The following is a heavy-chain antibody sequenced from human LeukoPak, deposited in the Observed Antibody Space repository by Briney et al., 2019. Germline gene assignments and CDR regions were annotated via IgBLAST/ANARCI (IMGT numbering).Heavy chain of an antibody. CDR3: ARDPPPHYGSGNTLGYYMDV. D-gene: IGHD3-10*01. CDR1: GFTFDGYG. Sequence: GGSLRLSCAASGFTFDGYGMSWVRQAPGKGLEWVSGINWNGGSTGYADSVKGRFTISRDNAKNSLYLQMNSLRAEDTALYYCARDPPPHYGSGNTLGYYMDVWGKGTTVTVSS. J-gene: IGHJ6*03. CDR2: INWNGGST. V-gene: IGHV3-20*04.